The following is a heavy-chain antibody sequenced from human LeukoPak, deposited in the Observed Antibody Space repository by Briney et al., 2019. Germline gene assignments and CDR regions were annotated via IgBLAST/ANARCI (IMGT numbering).Heavy chain of an antibody. D-gene: IGHD3-16*02. Sequence: GGSLRPSCAASGISVSSNYMSWVRQAPGKGLQWVSVIYVDGSTYYADSVKGRITISRDNSRNTLYLQMNSLRAEDTAVYYCARDLATRQRTGLYDSWGQGALVTVSS. V-gene: IGHV3-66*01. J-gene: IGHJ4*02. CDR1: GISVSSNY. CDR3: ARDLATRQRTGLYDS. CDR2: IYVDGST.